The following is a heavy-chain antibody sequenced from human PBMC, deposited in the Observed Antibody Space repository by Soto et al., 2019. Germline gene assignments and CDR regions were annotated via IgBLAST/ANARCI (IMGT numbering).Heavy chain of an antibody. V-gene: IGHV3-11*04. CDR3: ARVVYDSSGYYYNWFDP. Sequence: PGGSLRLSCAASGFTFSDYYMSWIRQAPGKGLEWVSYISSSGSTIYYADSVKGRFTISRDNAKNSLYLQMNSLRAEDTAVYYCARVVYDSSGYYYNWFDPWGQGTLATVSS. CDR2: ISSSGSTI. CDR1: GFTFSDYY. J-gene: IGHJ5*02. D-gene: IGHD3-22*01.